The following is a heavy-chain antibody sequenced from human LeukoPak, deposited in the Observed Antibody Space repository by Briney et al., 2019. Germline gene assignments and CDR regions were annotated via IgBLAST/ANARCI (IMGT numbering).Heavy chain of an antibody. CDR2: VYSDGTT. J-gene: IGHJ5*01. CDR3: ARVYYAGGFDF. CDR1: GFSVSSDY. Sequence: PGGSLRLSCAASGFSVSSDYMSWVRQAPGKGLEWGSIVYSDGTTYYAVSVKGRFSVSRDISKNTMNVQMNGLRPEDTAVYYCARVYYAGGFDFWGQGTRVTV. D-gene: IGHD2-8*01. V-gene: IGHV3-66*02.